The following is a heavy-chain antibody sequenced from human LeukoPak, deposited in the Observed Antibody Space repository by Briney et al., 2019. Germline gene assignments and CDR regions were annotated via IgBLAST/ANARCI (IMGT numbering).Heavy chain of an antibody. CDR1: GGSFSGYY. CDR3: AREALRDGYSIDY. CDR2: INHSGST. Sequence: SETLSLTCAVYGGSFSGYYWSWIRQPPGKGLEWIGEINHSGSTNYNPSLKSRVTISVDTSKNQFSLKLSSVTAAYTAVYYCAREALRDGYSIDYWGQGTLVTVSS. V-gene: IGHV4-34*01. J-gene: IGHJ4*02. D-gene: IGHD5-24*01.